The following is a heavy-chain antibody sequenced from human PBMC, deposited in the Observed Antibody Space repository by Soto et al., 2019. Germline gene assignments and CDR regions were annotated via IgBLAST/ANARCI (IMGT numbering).Heavy chain of an antibody. J-gene: IGHJ5*02. CDR2: IYSSGST. Sequence: QVQLQESGPGLVKPSETLSLTCTVSGGDISTYYWTWIRQPAWKGLEWIGRIYSSGSTKYNPSLKSRVTMSLDTSTNQFSLRLSSVTAADTAVYYCARGQRFSDWFDPWGQGTLVTVSS. CDR3: ARGQRFSDWFDP. V-gene: IGHV4-4*07. D-gene: IGHD3-3*01. CDR1: GGDISTYY.